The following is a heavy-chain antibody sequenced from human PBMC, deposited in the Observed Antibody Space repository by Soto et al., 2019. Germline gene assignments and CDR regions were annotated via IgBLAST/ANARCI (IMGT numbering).Heavy chain of an antibody. J-gene: IGHJ6*02. D-gene: IGHD6-19*01. V-gene: IGHV3-33*08. CDR3: ARASHSSGWPYGMDV. Sequence: GGSLRLSCAASGFTVSSNYMGWVRQAPGKGLEWVAVIWYDGSNKYYADSVKGRFTISRDNSKNTLYLQMNSLRAEDTAVYYCARASHSSGWPYGMDVWGQGTTVTVSS. CDR2: IWYDGSNK. CDR1: GFTVSSNY.